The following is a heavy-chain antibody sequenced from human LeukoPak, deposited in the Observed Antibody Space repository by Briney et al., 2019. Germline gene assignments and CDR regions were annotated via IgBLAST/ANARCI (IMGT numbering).Heavy chain of an antibody. CDR3: ARHKYSSGWPPEGAFDI. J-gene: IGHJ3*02. Sequence: SETLSLTCAVYGGSFSGYYWSWIRQPPEKGLEWIGEINHSGSTNYNPSLKSRVIISIDTSKNQISLKLRSVTAADTAVYYCARHKYSSGWPPEGAFDIWGQGTMVTVSS. CDR2: INHSGST. V-gene: IGHV4-34*01. D-gene: IGHD6-19*01. CDR1: GGSFSGYY.